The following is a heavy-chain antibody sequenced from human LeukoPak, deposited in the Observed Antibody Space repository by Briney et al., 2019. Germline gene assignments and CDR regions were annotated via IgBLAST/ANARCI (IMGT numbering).Heavy chain of an antibody. Sequence: GGSLRLSCAASGFTFSSYAMSWVRQAPGKGLEWVSAISGSGGSTYYADSVKGRFTISRDNCKNTLYLQMNSLRAEDTAVYYCAKDRRYSSSLGGFDYWGQGTLVTVSS. J-gene: IGHJ4*02. D-gene: IGHD6-13*01. CDR2: ISGSGGST. CDR1: GFTFSSYA. V-gene: IGHV3-23*01. CDR3: AKDRRYSSSLGGFDY.